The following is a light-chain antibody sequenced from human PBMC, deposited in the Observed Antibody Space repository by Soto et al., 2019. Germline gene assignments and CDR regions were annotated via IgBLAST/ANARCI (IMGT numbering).Light chain of an antibody. J-gene: IGKJ1*01. V-gene: IGKV3-20*01. CDR3: QQYLTSPRT. CDR1: QRLSTSY. Sequence: EIVLTQSPGTLSLSPGERATLSCRASQRLSTSYVAWYQQKPGQAPRLLIYGASSRGSGIPDRFSGSGSGTDFTLTISRLEPEDFAVYYCQQYLTSPRTFGQGTKVEIK. CDR2: GAS.